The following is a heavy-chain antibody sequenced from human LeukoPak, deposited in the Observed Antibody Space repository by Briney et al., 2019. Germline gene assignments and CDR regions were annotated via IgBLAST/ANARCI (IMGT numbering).Heavy chain of an antibody. CDR3: ARDANSLQGGELEPDY. CDR1: GFTFSSYA. Sequence: PGRSLRLSCAASGFTFSSYAMHWVRQAPGKGLEWVAVISYDGSNKYYADSVKGRFTISRDNSKNTLYLQMNSLRAEDTAVYYCARDANSLQGGELEPDYWGQGTLVTVSS. J-gene: IGHJ4*02. CDR2: ISYDGSNK. V-gene: IGHV3-30-3*01. D-gene: IGHD1-1*01.